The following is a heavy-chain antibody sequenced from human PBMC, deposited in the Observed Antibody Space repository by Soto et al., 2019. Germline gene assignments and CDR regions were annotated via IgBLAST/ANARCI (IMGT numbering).Heavy chain of an antibody. CDR3: AKRGGSGRPGQYYFDY. J-gene: IGHJ4*02. D-gene: IGHD2-15*01. CDR1: GFTFSPYA. V-gene: IGHV3-23*01. CDR2: ISGSGGST. Sequence: VQLLESGGGLVQPGGSLRLSGAASGFTFSPYAMGWVRQAAGKGLEWVSSISGSGGSTYQADSVTGRFAISRDSSKDTVYLQMNSLRAEDTAVYDCAKRGGSGRPGQYYFDYWGQGTLVTVSP.